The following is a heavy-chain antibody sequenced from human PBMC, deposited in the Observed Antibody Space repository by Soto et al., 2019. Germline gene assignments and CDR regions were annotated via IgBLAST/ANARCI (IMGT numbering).Heavy chain of an antibody. V-gene: IGHV1-24*01. CDR1: GYTLTDLS. D-gene: IGHD3-3*01. J-gene: IGHJ4*02. CDR3: ATARSWSRLDY. Sequence: ASVKVSCKVSGYTLTDLSIHWVRQAPGEGLQWMGGFDPEDGETIYAQNFQGGVTMTEDTSTDTAYMELSSLRSEDTAVYYCATARSWSRLDYWGQGSLVTVSS. CDR2: FDPEDGET.